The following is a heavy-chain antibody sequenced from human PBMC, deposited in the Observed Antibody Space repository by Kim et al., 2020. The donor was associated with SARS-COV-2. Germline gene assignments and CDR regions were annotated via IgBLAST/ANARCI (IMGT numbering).Heavy chain of an antibody. D-gene: IGHD1-26*01. CDR2: ISGSGGST. V-gene: IGHV3-23*01. J-gene: IGHJ4*02. Sequence: GGSLRLSCAASGFTFSSYAMSWVRQAPGKGLEWVSAISGSGGSTYYADSVKGRFTISRDNSKNTLYLQMNSLRAEDTAVYYCAKVCGSYLGPFDFDYWGQGTLVTVSS. CDR3: AKVCGSYLGPFDFDY. CDR1: GFTFSSYA.